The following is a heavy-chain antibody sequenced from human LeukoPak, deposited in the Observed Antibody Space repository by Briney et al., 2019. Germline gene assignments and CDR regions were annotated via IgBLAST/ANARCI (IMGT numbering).Heavy chain of an antibody. J-gene: IGHJ4*02. Sequence: GGSLRLSCAASGFIFSSYWMSWVRQAPGKGLEWVANIKQDGSEKYYVDSVKGRFTISRDNAKNSLYLQMNSPRAEDTAVYYCARGFYPDRTMIVVVVDYWGQGTLVTVSS. V-gene: IGHV3-7*03. CDR3: ARGFYPDRTMIVVVVDY. CDR1: GFIFSSYW. CDR2: IKQDGSEK. D-gene: IGHD3-22*01.